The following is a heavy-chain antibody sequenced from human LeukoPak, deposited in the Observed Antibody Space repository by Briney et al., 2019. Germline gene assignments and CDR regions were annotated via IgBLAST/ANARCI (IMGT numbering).Heavy chain of an antibody. Sequence: SETLSLTCAVYGGSFSGYYWSWIRQPPGKGLEWIGEINHSGSTNYNPSLKSRVTISVDTSKSQFSLKLSSVTAADTAVYYCARGLWQQFDYWGQGTLVTVSS. D-gene: IGHD6-13*01. J-gene: IGHJ4*02. CDR2: INHSGST. V-gene: IGHV4-34*01. CDR3: ARGLWQQFDY. CDR1: GGSFSGYY.